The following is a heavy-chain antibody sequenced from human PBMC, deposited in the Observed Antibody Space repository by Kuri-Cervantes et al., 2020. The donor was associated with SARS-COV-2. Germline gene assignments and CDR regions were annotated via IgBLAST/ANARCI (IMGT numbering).Heavy chain of an antibody. D-gene: IGHD3-16*01. V-gene: IGHV4-59*12. CDR1: GGSISSYY. CDR2: IYYTGST. J-gene: IGHJ6*03. Sequence: SETLSLTCTVSGGSISSYYWSWIRQPAGKGLEWIGFIYYTGSTYYIPSLKSRLSISLDTSKNQFSLKLSSVTAADTAVYYCAREYWGPGYYYMDVWGKGTTVTVSS. CDR3: AREYWGPGYYYMDV.